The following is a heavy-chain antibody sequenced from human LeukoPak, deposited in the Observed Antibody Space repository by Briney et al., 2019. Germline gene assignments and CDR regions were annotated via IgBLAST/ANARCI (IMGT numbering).Heavy chain of an antibody. V-gene: IGHV4-59*08. CDR1: GGSISSYY. J-gene: IGHJ3*02. Sequence: SETLSLTCTVSGGSISSYYWSWVRHPPGKGLEWSGYIYYSGSTNYNPSLKSRVTLSVDTSKNQFSLKLSAVTAADTAVYYCARGWELQAFDIWGQGTMVTVSS. CDR2: IYYSGST. D-gene: IGHD1-26*01. CDR3: ARGWELQAFDI.